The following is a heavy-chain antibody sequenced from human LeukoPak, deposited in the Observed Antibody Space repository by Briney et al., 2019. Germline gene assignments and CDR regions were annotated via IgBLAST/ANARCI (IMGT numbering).Heavy chain of an antibody. CDR2: ISGSDGNT. D-gene: IGHD3-3*01. J-gene: IGHJ4*02. Sequence: GXXRLSCAASGFTFSTYAMTWVRQAPGKGLGWVSTISGSDGNTYYADSVKGRCTISRDNSKNTLYLQMNSLGAEDTAVYYCARSITIFGLVIYYFDFWGQGTLVTVSS. CDR1: GFTFSTYA. V-gene: IGHV3-23*01. CDR3: ARSITIFGLVIYYFDF.